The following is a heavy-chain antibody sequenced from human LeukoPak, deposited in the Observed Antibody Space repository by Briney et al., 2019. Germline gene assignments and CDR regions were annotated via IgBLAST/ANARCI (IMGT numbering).Heavy chain of an antibody. D-gene: IGHD6-19*01. CDR3: ARANVAVAGILFEN. CDR1: GFTVSSNY. V-gene: IGHV3-53*01. Sequence: GGSLRLSCAASGFTVSSNYMSWVRQAPGKGLEWVSVIYSGGSTYYADSVKGRFTISRDNSKNTLYLQMNSLRAEDTAVYYCARANVAVAGILFENWGQGTLVTVSS. CDR2: IYSGGST. J-gene: IGHJ4*02.